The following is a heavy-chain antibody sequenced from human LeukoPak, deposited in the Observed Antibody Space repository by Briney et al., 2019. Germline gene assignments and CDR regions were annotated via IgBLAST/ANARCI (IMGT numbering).Heavy chain of an antibody. Sequence: SETLSLTCAVYGGSFSGYYWSWIRQPPGKGLEWIGEINHSGSTNYNPSLKSRVTISVDTSKNQFSLKLSSVTAADTAVYYCARGSDYYYYGMDVWGQRTTVTVSS. CDR1: GGSFSGYY. CDR2: INHSGST. J-gene: IGHJ6*02. V-gene: IGHV4-34*01. CDR3: ARGSDYYYYGMDV.